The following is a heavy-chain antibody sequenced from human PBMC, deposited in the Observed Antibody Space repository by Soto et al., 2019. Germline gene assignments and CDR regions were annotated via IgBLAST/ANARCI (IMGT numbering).Heavy chain of an antibody. CDR1: GFTFSSYA. Sequence: GGSLRLSCAASGFTFSSYAISWVRQAPGKGLEWVSAISGSGGSTYYADSVKGRFTISRDNSKNTLYLQMNSLRAEDTAVYYCARLIEQLVLGPDYWGQGTLVTVSS. V-gene: IGHV3-23*01. D-gene: IGHD6-6*01. J-gene: IGHJ4*02. CDR2: ISGSGGST. CDR3: ARLIEQLVLGPDY.